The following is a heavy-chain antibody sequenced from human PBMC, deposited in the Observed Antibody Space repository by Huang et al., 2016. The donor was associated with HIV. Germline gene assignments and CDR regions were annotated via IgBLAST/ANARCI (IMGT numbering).Heavy chain of an antibody. D-gene: IGHD3-10*01. V-gene: IGHV5-51*01. CDR2: TLPVDSDT. Sequence: EVQLVQSGAEVKKPGESLKISCKGSGYRFRSNWIGWVRQMPGKGLEWRGSTLPVDSDTRKSPSFQGQVTISADKSINTAYLQWSSLKASDTAMYYCARLIGSPSFYYGLDVWGQGTTVTVSS. CDR3: ARLIGSPSFYYGLDV. CDR1: GYRFRSNW. J-gene: IGHJ6*02.